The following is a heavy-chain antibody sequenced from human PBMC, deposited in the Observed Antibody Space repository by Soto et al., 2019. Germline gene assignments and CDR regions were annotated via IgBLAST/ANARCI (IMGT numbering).Heavy chain of an antibody. CDR3: AKASSSGNYYYYGMDV. Sequence: EVQLLESGGGLVQPGGSLRLSCAASGFTFSIYAMSWVRQDPGKGLEWVSAISAHGSTTYYADSVKGRFTISRDNTKNTQYLQMNSLRADVTAVEHCAKASSSGNYYYYGMDVCGQGTTVTVS. CDR1: GFTFSIYA. V-gene: IGHV3-23*01. D-gene: IGHD6-13*01. J-gene: IGHJ6*02. CDR2: ISAHGSTT.